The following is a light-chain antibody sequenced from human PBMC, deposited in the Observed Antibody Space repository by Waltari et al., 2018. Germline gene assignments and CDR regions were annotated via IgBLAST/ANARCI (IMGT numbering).Light chain of an antibody. V-gene: IGLV1-44*01. Sequence: QTVLTQPPSASGTPGQRVTISCSGSSSNIGPNPVNWYQHLPGTAPKLLIFSHDQRPSGVPDRFSGSKSGTSASLAITGLQSDDEAYYYCAAWDDSLDGLLFGGGTKLTVL. CDR2: SHD. CDR3: AAWDDSLDGLL. J-gene: IGLJ2*01. CDR1: SSNIGPNP.